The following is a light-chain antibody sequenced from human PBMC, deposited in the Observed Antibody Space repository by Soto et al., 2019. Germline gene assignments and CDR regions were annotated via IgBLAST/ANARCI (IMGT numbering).Light chain of an antibody. V-gene: IGKV3-20*01. Sequence: EIVLTQSPGTLSLSPGERANLSCRASQTLSNSFIAWYQQKHGQAPRLLLYDTSSRATGVPDRYRASGSGTDFTLPISRLEPEDFAVLFCQQYGTSEIIFGQGTRLDIK. CDR2: DTS. CDR3: QQYGTSEII. J-gene: IGKJ5*01. CDR1: QTLSNSF.